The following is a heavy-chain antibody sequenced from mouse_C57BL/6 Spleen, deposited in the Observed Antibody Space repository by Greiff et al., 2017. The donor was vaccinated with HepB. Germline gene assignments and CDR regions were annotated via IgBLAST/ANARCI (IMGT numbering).Heavy chain of an antibody. V-gene: IGHV6-6*01. Sequence: DVMLVESGGGLVQPGGSMKLSCAASGFTFSDAWMDWVRQSPEKGLEWVAEIRNKANNHATYYAESVKGRFTISRDDSKSSVYLQMNSLRAEDTGIYYCTRRSYDYDGGYFDVWGTGTTVTVSS. D-gene: IGHD2-4*01. CDR3: TRRSYDYDGGYFDV. J-gene: IGHJ1*03. CDR2: IRNKANNHAT. CDR1: GFTFSDAW.